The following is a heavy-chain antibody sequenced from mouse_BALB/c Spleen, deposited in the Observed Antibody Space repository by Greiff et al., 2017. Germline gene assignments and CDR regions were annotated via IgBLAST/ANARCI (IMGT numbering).Heavy chain of an antibody. Sequence: EVQLVESGGGLVKPGGSLKLSCAASGFTFSSYAMSWVRQTPEKRLEWVASISSGGSTYYPDSVKGRFTISRDNARNILYLQMSSLRSEDTAMYYCARGRTMITTYFDYWAKAPLSQSPQ. CDR3: ARGRTMITTYFDY. CDR1: GFTFSSYA. CDR2: ISSGGST. D-gene: IGHD2-4*01. V-gene: IGHV5-6-5*01. J-gene: IGHJ2*01.